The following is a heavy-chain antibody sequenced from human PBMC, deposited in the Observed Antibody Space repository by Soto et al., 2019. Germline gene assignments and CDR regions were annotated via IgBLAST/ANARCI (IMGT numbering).Heavy chain of an antibody. V-gene: IGHV1-3*01. J-gene: IGHJ4*02. Sequence: ASVKVSCKASGYTFTSYAMHWVRQAPGQRLEWMGWINAGNGNTKYSQKFQGRVTITRDTSASTAYMELSNLRSEDTAVYYCARDWLAWYSSSSSLWGQGTLVTVSS. CDR2: INAGNGNT. CDR3: ARDWLAWYSSSSSL. CDR1: GYTFTSYA. D-gene: IGHD6-13*01.